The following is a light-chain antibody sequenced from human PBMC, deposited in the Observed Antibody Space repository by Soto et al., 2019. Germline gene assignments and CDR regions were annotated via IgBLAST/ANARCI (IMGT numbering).Light chain of an antibody. Sequence: QSALTQPASLSGSPGQSITISCTGTSSDIGAYDYVSWFQQHPGKAPKHMISEVNNRPSGVSKRFSGSKSGNTASRTISGLQAEDEADYYCSSYTDSSTLELYVFGTGTKVTVL. CDR3: SSYTDSSTLELYV. CDR2: EVN. J-gene: IGLJ1*01. CDR1: SSDIGAYDY. V-gene: IGLV2-14*01.